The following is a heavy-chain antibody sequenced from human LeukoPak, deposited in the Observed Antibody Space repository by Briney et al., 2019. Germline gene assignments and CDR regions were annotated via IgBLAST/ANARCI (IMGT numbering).Heavy chain of an antibody. Sequence: GASVKVSFKVSGYTLTELSMHWVRQAPGKGLEWTGGFDPEDGETIYAQKFQGRVTMTEDTSTDTAYMELSSLRSEDTAVYYCATRLREYYYDSTVVEYYFDYWGQGTLVTVSS. CDR2: FDPEDGET. CDR3: ATRLREYYYDSTVVEYYFDY. CDR1: GYTLTELS. V-gene: IGHV1-24*01. J-gene: IGHJ4*02. D-gene: IGHD3-22*01.